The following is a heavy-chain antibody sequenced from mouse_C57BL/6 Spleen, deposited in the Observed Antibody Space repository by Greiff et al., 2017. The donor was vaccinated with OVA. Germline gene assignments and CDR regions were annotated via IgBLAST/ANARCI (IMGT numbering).Heavy chain of an antibody. Sequence: EVQLVESGGGLVQPKGSLKLSCAASGFSFNTYAMNWVRQAPGKGLEWVARIRSKSNNYATYYADSVKDRFTISRDDSESMLYLQMNNLKTEDTAMYYCVREESGSWFAYWGQGTLVTVSA. CDR2: IRSKSNNYAT. J-gene: IGHJ3*01. CDR3: VREESGSWFAY. CDR1: GFSFNTYA. V-gene: IGHV10-1*01. D-gene: IGHD3-2*02.